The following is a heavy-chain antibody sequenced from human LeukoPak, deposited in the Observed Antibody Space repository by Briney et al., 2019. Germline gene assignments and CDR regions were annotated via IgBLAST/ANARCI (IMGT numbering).Heavy chain of an antibody. Sequence: GESLKISCQGSGYSFACYWIAWVRQMPGKGLEWMGVIFPGDSDTRYSPSFQGQVTISADKSISTAYLQWSSLKASDTAMYYCAREREYWGQGTLVTVSS. D-gene: IGHD6-6*01. CDR1: GYSFACYW. CDR3: AREREY. CDR2: IFPGDSDT. J-gene: IGHJ4*02. V-gene: IGHV5-51*01.